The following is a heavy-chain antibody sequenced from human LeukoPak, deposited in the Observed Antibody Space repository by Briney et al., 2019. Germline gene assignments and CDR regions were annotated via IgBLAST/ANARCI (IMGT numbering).Heavy chain of an antibody. D-gene: IGHD3-22*01. V-gene: IGHV3-48*04. CDR2: ISSSSSTI. CDR3: ARAGSRTYYYDSSGYYNY. J-gene: IGHJ4*02. CDR1: GFTFSSYA. Sequence: PGGSLRLSCAASGFTFSSYAMSWVRQAPGKGLEWVSYISSSSSTIYYADSVKGRFTISRDNAKNSLYLQMNSLRAEDTAVYYCARAGSRTYYYDSSGYYNYWGQGTLVTVSS.